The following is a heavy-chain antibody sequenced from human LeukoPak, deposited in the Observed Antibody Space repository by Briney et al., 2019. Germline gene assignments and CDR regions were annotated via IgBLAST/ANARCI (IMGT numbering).Heavy chain of an antibody. D-gene: IGHD1-26*01. Sequence: SQTLSLTCAISGDSASSSSAAWNWIRQSPSRGLEWLGRTCYRSKWYSSYALSVKSRITINPDTSKNQFSLQLNSVTPDDTAVYYCARDGAYSGRSIDHWGQGTLVTVSS. CDR3: ARDGAYSGRSIDH. CDR1: GDSASSSSAA. CDR2: TCYRSKWYS. J-gene: IGHJ4*02. V-gene: IGHV6-1*01.